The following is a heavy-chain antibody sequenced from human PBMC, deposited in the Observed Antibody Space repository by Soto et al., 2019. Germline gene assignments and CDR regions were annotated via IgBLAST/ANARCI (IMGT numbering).Heavy chain of an antibody. D-gene: IGHD5-12*01. CDR3: ARDWAGAVATVV. CDR1: GFTFNSYG. Sequence: QVQLVESGGGVVQPGTPLRLSCTGSGFTFNSYGMHWVRQAPGKGLEWVAVIWYDGSNKYYANSVKGRFTISRDNSKNTLYLQMNSLRVEDTAVYYCARDWAGAVATVVWGQGTTVTVSS. CDR2: IWYDGSNK. V-gene: IGHV3-33*01. J-gene: IGHJ6*02.